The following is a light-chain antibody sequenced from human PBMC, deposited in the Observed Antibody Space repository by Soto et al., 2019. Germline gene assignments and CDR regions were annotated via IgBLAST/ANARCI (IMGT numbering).Light chain of an antibody. CDR1: HSVSTY. V-gene: IGKV3-20*01. Sequence: ETLLPHSPATLSSSQRDRATLSCRASHSVSTYLAWYQQKPGQAPRLLIYGASSRATGIPDRFSGSGSGTDFTLTISRLEPEDFAVYYCQQYGSSPRTFGQGTKVDI. CDR2: GAS. CDR3: QQYGSSPRT. J-gene: IGKJ1*01.